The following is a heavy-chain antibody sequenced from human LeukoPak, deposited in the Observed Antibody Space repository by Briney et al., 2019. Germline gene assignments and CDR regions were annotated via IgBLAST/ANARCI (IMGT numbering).Heavy chain of an antibody. J-gene: IGHJ6*03. V-gene: IGHV4-59*01. CDR1: GGSISSYQ. CDR3: ARDMGPTHYYYYYYMDV. D-gene: IGHD1-26*01. CDR2: IYYSGSA. Sequence: SETLSLTCTVSGGSISSYQWSWIRQPPGKGLEWIGNIYYSGSANYNPSLERRVIISVDTSKNQFSLKLSPVTAADTAVYYCARDMGPTHYYYYYYMDVWGKGTTVTVSS.